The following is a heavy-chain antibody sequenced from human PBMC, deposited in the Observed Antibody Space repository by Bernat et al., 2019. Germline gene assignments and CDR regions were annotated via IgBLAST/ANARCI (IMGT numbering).Heavy chain of an antibody. CDR2: ISAGNGKT. D-gene: IGHD2-15*01. Sequence: QVQLVQSGTEVKKPGASVKVSCKASGYTFTNYAMHWVRQAPGQGLEWMGWISAGNGKTKYSQKFQGRVTITRDTSASKAYMELSSLRSEDTAVYYCARDLVVAATDTYWYFDLWGRGTLVTVSS. CDR3: ARDLVVAATDTYWYFDL. J-gene: IGHJ2*01. CDR1: GYTFTNYA. V-gene: IGHV1-3*01.